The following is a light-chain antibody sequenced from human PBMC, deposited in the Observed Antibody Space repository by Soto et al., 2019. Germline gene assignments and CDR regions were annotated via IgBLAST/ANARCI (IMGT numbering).Light chain of an antibody. Sequence: QSVLTQPPSVSGAPGQRVTFSCTGSSSNIGAGYDVHWYQQLPGTAPKLLICGNSNRPSGVPDRFSGSKSGTSASLAITGLQAEDEADYYCQSYDSSLSGYVFGTGTKVTVL. CDR1: SSNIGAGYD. V-gene: IGLV1-40*01. CDR2: GNS. CDR3: QSYDSSLSGYV. J-gene: IGLJ1*01.